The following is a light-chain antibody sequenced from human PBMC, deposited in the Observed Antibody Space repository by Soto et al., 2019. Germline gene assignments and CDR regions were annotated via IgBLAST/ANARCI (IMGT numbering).Light chain of an antibody. J-gene: IGLJ3*02. CDR1: TGAVTSDYY. CDR2: RTN. V-gene: IGLV7-43*01. CDR3: VLLCSGEWL. Sequence: QTVVTQEPSLTVSPGGTVTLTCALTTGAVTSDYYPNWFQRKPGQALRTLIYRTNNKHSWTTARFSGSLLGGKAALTLSGVKPEDEAEFYCVLLCSGEWLFGGGTKLTVL.